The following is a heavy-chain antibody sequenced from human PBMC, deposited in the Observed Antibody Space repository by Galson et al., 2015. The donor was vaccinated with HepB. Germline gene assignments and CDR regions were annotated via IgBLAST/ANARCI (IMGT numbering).Heavy chain of an antibody. CDR1: GFTFSSYS. Sequence: SLRLSCAASGFTFSSYSMNWVRQAPGKGLEWVSYISSSSSTIYYADSVKGRFTISRDNAKNSLYLQMNSLRDEDTAVYYCARDVRDYYGSGKFYGMDVWGQGTTVTVSS. CDR2: ISSSSSTI. CDR3: ARDVRDYYGSGKFYGMDV. J-gene: IGHJ6*02. V-gene: IGHV3-48*02. D-gene: IGHD3-10*01.